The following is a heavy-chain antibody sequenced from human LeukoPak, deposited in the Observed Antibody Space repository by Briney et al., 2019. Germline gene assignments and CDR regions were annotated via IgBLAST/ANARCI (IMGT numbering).Heavy chain of an antibody. Sequence: ASVKVSCKASGYTFTGYYMHWVRQAPGQGLEWMGRINPNSGGTNYAQKFQGRVTMTWDTSISTAYMELSRLRSDDTAVYYCAREGGFRVASKGSYYFDYWGQGTLVTVSS. CDR1: GYTFTGYY. D-gene: IGHD3-16*01. J-gene: IGHJ4*02. CDR3: AREGGFRVASKGSYYFDY. CDR2: INPNSGGT. V-gene: IGHV1-2*06.